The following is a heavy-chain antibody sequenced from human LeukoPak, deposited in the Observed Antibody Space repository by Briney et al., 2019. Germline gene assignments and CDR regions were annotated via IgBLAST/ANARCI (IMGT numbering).Heavy chain of an antibody. D-gene: IGHD3-10*01. J-gene: IGHJ6*03. V-gene: IGHV4-59*01. CDR1: GGSISSYY. CDR2: IYYSGST. Sequence: SETLSLTCTVSGGSISSYYWSWIRQPPGKGLEWIGCIYYSGSTNYNPSLKSRVTISVDTSKNQFSLKLSSVTAADTAVYYCARGRRGVRGALLYYYYYYMDVWGKGTTVTISS. CDR3: ARGRRGVRGALLYYYYYYMDV.